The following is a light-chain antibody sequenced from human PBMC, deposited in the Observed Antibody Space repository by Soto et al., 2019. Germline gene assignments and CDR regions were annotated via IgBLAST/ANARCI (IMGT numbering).Light chain of an antibody. CDR1: QAIDSW. V-gene: IGKV3-20*01. CDR2: GAS. J-gene: IGKJ1*01. Sequence: TQSPSSVSASVGDRVTITCRASQAIDSWLAWYQQNPGQGPRLXIYGASNRATGIPDRFSGSGSGTDLTITISRLEPEDFEVYYCQQYVTSPWAFGQGTKVDNK. CDR3: QQYVTSPWA.